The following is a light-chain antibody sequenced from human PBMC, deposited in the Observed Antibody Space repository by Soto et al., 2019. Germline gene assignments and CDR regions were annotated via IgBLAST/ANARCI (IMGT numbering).Light chain of an antibody. CDR3: CSYAGRSTWV. CDR2: EDS. CDR1: SSDVGSYDL. Sequence: QSALTQPASVSGSPGQSITISCTGTSSDVGSYDLDSWYQQHPGKAPKLIIYEDSKRPSGVSNRFSGSKSGNTASLTISGLQAEDEADYYCCSYAGRSTWVFDGGTKVTVL. V-gene: IGLV2-23*01. J-gene: IGLJ2*01.